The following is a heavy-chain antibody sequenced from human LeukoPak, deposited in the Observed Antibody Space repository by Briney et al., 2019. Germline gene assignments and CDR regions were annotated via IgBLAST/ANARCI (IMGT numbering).Heavy chain of an antibody. V-gene: IGHV3-7*01. CDR2: IKKDGSEK. CDR3: ARDFSSTYYYDSSGLDY. J-gene: IGHJ4*02. Sequence: GGSLRLSCAVSGFTFSSYWMSWVRQAPGKGLEWVANIKKDGSEKYYVDSVKGRFTISRDNAKNSLYLQMNSLRAEDTAVYYCARDFSSTYYYDSSGLDYWGQGTLVTVSS. CDR1: GFTFSSYW. D-gene: IGHD3-22*01.